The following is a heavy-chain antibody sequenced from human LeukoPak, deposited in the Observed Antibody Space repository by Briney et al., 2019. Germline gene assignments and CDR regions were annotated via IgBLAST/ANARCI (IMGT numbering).Heavy chain of an antibody. CDR3: ARDKQRDGYNAEFDY. J-gene: IGHJ4*02. V-gene: IGHV3-30*03. CDR1: GFTFSSYW. Sequence: GGSLRLSCAASGFTFSSYWMSWVRQAPGKGLEWVAVISYDGSNKYYADSVKGRFTISRDNSKNTLYLQMNSLRAEDTAVYYCARDKQRDGYNAEFDYWGQGTLVTVSS. CDR2: ISYDGSNK. D-gene: IGHD5-24*01.